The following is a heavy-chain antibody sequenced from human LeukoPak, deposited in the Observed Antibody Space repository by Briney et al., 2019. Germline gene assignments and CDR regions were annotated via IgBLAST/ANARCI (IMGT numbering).Heavy chain of an antibody. CDR1: GYNFIDNY. CDR3: ARSPD. V-gene: IGHV1-2*02. CDR2: IKPNSGGT. J-gene: IGHJ4*02. Sequence: GASVKVSCKASGYNFIDNYIHWVRQAPGQGLEWMGLIKPNSGGTNYAQKFQGRVTMTSDTSISTALMELNSLRSDDTAVYYCARSPDWGQGTLLTVSS.